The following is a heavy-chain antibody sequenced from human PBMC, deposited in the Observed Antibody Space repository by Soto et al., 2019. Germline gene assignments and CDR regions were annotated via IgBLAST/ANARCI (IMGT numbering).Heavy chain of an antibody. Sequence: GGPLRLSCAASGFTFSTHSMNWVRQAPGKGLEWVSYILSSSATIYYADSVKGRFTISRDNAKSSLYLQMNSLRAEDTAVYYCARCIGYCSSLAFDIWGQGTMVTVSS. V-gene: IGHV3-48*01. D-gene: IGHD2-15*01. CDR3: ARCIGYCSSLAFDI. J-gene: IGHJ3*02. CDR2: ILSSSATI. CDR1: GFTFSTHS.